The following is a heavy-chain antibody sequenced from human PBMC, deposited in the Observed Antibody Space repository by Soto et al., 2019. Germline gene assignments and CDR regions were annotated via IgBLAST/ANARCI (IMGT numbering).Heavy chain of an antibody. Sequence: EVQLVESGGGIVQPGGSLRLSCAASGFTCSSYWMHWVRQAAGKGLVWVSRINSDGSRTSYADSAKGRFTISRDNAKNTVYLQMNSLRVEDTAVYYCARGDGDYYDGNGYLGRHWGQGTLVTVSS. CDR1: GFTCSSYW. J-gene: IGHJ4*02. CDR2: INSDGSRT. CDR3: ARGDGDYYDGNGYLGRH. V-gene: IGHV3-74*01. D-gene: IGHD3-22*01.